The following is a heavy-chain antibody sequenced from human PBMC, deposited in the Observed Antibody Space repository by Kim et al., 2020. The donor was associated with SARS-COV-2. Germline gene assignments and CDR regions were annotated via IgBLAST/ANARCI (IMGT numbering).Heavy chain of an antibody. J-gene: IGHJ6*03. CDR2: ISSDGNKI. Sequence: GGSLRLSCAASGFFFKSFPMHWVRQAPGKGLEWVGAISSDGNKIYYADSVKGRFTIYRDKSKNTVDLQMNSLRADDTAVYYCAKDDSYSGVDCSHPYYYPYMDVGGKGTTVTVS. D-gene: IGHD2-21*01. CDR1: GFFFKSFP. V-gene: IGHV3-30*04. CDR3: AKDDSYSGVDCSHPYYYPYMDV.